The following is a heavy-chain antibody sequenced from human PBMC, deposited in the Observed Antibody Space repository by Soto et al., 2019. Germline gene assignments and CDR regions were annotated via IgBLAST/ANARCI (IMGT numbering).Heavy chain of an antibody. D-gene: IGHD6-13*01. Sequence: ASVKVSCKASGGTFSIYTISWVRQAPGQGLEWMGRIIPILGIANYAQKFQGRVTITADKSTSTAYMELSSLRSEDTAVYYCDVEAAAGTGGMDVWGQGTTVTVSS. CDR2: IIPILGIA. J-gene: IGHJ6*02. V-gene: IGHV1-69*02. CDR3: DVEAAAGTGGMDV. CDR1: GGTFSIYT.